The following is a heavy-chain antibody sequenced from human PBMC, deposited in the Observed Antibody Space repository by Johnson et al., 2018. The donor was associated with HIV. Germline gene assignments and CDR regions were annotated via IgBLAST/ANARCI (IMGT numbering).Heavy chain of an antibody. CDR2: ISSDGSNK. CDR1: GFTFSSYA. CDR3: AREFSFTPEAFDI. Sequence: HVQLVESGGGVVQPGRSLRLSCAASGFTFSSYAMHWVRQAPGKGLEWVAVISSDGSNKYYADSVKGRFTISRDNSKNTLYLQMNSLRAEDTAVYYCAREFSFTPEAFDIWGQGTMVTVSS. V-gene: IGHV3-30*04. D-gene: IGHD1-14*01. J-gene: IGHJ3*02.